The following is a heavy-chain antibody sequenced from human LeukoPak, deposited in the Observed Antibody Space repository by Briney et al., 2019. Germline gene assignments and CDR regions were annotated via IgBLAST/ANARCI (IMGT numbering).Heavy chain of an antibody. D-gene: IGHD2-15*01. CDR2: ISWNSGSI. CDR3: AKAAIYCSGGSCYRGGFDY. J-gene: IGHJ4*02. Sequence: TGGSLRLSCAASGFTFSSYWMSWVRQAPGKGLEWVSGISWNSGSIGYADSVKGRFTISRDNAKNSLYLQMNSLRAEDTALYYCAKAAIYCSGGSCYRGGFDYWGQGTLVTVSS. V-gene: IGHV3-9*01. CDR1: GFTFSSYW.